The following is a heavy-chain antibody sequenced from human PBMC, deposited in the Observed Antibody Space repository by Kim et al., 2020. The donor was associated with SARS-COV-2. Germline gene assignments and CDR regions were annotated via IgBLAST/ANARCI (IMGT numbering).Heavy chain of an antibody. CDR3: ARVPNYAHYINWFDP. CDR2: ISGSGGTT. CDR1: GFTLSGYA. D-gene: IGHD1-7*01. Sequence: GGSLRLSCAASGFTLSGYAMNWVRLAPGKGLEWVSAISGSGGTTYYADSVKGRFTISRDNSKSTLSLQMNSLRVEDTAVYYCARVPNYAHYINWFDPWGQGNLVTVSS. V-gene: IGHV3-23*01. J-gene: IGHJ5*02.